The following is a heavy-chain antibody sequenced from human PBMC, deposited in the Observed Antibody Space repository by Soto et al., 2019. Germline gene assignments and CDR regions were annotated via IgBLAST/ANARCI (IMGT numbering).Heavy chain of an antibody. CDR2: IWYDGSYK. CDR1: GFTFSSYV. J-gene: IGHJ6*02. CDR3: ARGEDCSSTSCYSGDYGMDV. D-gene: IGHD2-2*01. V-gene: IGHV3-33*08. Sequence: GGALRLSCEASGFTFSSYVMHRVRQAPGKGLEWVAVIWYDGSYKYYVDSAKGRFTISRDNSKNTLYLQMNSLRAEDTAVYYCARGEDCSSTSCYSGDYGMDVWGQGTTVTVSS.